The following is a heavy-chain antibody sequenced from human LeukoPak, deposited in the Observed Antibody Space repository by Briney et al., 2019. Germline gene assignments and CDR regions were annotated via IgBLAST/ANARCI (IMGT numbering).Heavy chain of an antibody. V-gene: IGHV3-23*01. D-gene: IGHD4-17*01. CDR3: TTDFGDYEAY. Sequence: GGSLRLSCAASGFSFRNYAMSWVRQAPGKGLEWVSAISASGGSTYYADSVKGRFTISRDISKNTIYMQMNSLKTEDTAVYYCTTDFGDYEAYWGQGTLVTVSS. J-gene: IGHJ4*02. CDR1: GFSFRNYA. CDR2: ISASGGST.